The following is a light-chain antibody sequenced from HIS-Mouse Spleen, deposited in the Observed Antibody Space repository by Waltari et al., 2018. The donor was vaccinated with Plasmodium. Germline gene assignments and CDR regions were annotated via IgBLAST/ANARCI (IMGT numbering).Light chain of an antibody. CDR3: SSYTSSSTLV. CDR1: SSDVGGYNY. CDR2: DVS. J-gene: IGLJ2*01. Sequence: QSALTQPASVSGSPGQSITISCTGTSSDVGGYNYVSWYQQHPGKAPKRMIYDVSNRAAGVSNRVSGSESGNTASLTISGLQAEDEADYYCSSYTSSSTLVFGGGTKLTVL. V-gene: IGLV2-14*03.